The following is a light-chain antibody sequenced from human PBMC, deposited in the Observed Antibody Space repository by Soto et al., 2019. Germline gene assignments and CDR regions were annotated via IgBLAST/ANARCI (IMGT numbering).Light chain of an antibody. CDR3: VLYMYNGICV. CDR2: NTN. V-gene: IGLV8-61*01. Sequence: QTVVTQEPSFSVSPGGTVTLTCALSSGSVTTASYPSWYQQTPGRSPRTLIYNTNTRSSGVPDRFSGSILGNKAALTITGAQADDESHYYCVLYMYNGICVFGGGTKLTVL. CDR1: SGSVTTASY. J-gene: IGLJ2*01.